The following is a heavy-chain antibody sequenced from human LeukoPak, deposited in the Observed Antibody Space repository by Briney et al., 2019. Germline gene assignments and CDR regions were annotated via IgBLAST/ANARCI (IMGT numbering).Heavy chain of an antibody. CDR3: ARVRAAAGTWLDY. J-gene: IGHJ4*02. CDR2: IIPIFVTA. Sequence: SVKVPCKASGVTFSSYAISWVQQAPIQGLEWMARIIPIFVTANYAQKFQVRVTITTDESTSTGYMELSSLRSEDTAVYYCARVRAAAGTWLDYWGQGTLVTVSS. V-gene: IGHV1-69*05. CDR1: GVTFSSYA. D-gene: IGHD6-13*01.